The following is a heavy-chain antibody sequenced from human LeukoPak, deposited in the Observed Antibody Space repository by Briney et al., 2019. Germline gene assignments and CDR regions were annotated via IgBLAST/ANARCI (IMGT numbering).Heavy chain of an antibody. CDR1: GFTFSSYA. D-gene: IGHD6-19*01. CDR3: AKDNAVAGTMADDAFDI. J-gene: IGHJ3*02. Sequence: PGGSLRLSCAASGFTFSSYAMSWVRQAPGKGLGWVSAISGSGGSTYYADSVKGRFTISRDNSKNTLYLQMNSLRAEDTAVYYCAKDNAVAGTMADDAFDIWGQGTMVTVSS. V-gene: IGHV3-23*01. CDR2: ISGSGGST.